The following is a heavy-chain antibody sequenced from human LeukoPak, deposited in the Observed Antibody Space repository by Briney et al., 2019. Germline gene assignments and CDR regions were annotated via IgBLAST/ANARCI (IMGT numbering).Heavy chain of an antibody. V-gene: IGHV1-2*02. CDR2: INPNSGGT. D-gene: IGHD5-18*01. CDR1: GYTFTGYY. Sequence: ASVTVSCKASGYTFTGYYMHWVRQAPGQGLEWMGCINPNSGGTNYAQKVQGRVTMTRDTSISTAYMELSRLRSDDTAVYYGARDMSRIQLWPRSVLMRYNWFDPWGQGTLVTVSS. J-gene: IGHJ5*02. CDR3: ARDMSRIQLWPRSVLMRYNWFDP.